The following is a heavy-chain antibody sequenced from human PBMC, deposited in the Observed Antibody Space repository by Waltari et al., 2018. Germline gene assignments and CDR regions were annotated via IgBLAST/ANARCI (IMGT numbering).Heavy chain of an antibody. J-gene: IGHJ4*02. CDR1: GYTFTDYY. CDR3: ATASGITIFGVVMGIDY. Sequence: EVQLVQSGAEVKKPGATVKISCKASGYTFTDYYMHWVQQAPGKGLEWMGRVDPEDGETIYAEKFHGRVTITADTSTDTAYMELSSLRSEDTAVYYCATASGITIFGVVMGIDYWGQGTLVTVSS. V-gene: IGHV1-69-2*01. CDR2: VDPEDGET. D-gene: IGHD3-3*01.